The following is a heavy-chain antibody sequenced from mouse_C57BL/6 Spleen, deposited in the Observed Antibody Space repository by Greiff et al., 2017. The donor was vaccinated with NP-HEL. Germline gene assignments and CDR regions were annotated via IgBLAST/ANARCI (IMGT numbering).Heavy chain of an antibody. CDR1: GFTFTDYY. Sequence: EVKLQESGGGLVQPGGSLSLSCAASGFTFTDYYMSWVRQPPGKALEWLGFIRNKANGYTTEYSASVKVRFTISRDNSQSILYLQMNALRAEDSATYYCARYLDYWGQGTSVTVSS. CDR2: IRNKANGYTT. J-gene: IGHJ4*01. V-gene: IGHV7-3*01. CDR3: ARYLDY.